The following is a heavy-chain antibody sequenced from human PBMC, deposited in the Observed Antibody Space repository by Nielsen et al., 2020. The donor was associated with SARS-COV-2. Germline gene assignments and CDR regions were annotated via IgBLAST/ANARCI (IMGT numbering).Heavy chain of an antibody. J-gene: IGHJ4*02. CDR1: GYTFTNYY. Sequence: ASVKVSCKASGYTFTNYYMHWVRQAPGQGLEWMGIINPSGGSTSYAQKFQGRVTMTRDTSTSTVYMELSSLRSEDTAVYYCARDDWSGYFDYWGQGTLVTVSS. CDR3: ARDDWSGYFDY. D-gene: IGHD3-3*01. V-gene: IGHV1-46*01. CDR2: INPSGGST.